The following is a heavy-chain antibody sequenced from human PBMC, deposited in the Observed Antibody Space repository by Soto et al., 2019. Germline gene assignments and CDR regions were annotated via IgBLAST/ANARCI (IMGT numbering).Heavy chain of an antibody. J-gene: IGHJ6*02. CDR1: GFTFSNYG. CDR2: ISYDGSNK. D-gene: IGHD6-19*01. Sequence: PGGSLKLSCAASGFTFSNYGMDWARKDPGKGLEWVAVISYDGSNKYYADSVKGRFTISRDNSKNTLYLQMNSLRAEDTAVFYCAKAAVAGRYYYSGMDVWGQGTPVTVSS. CDR3: AKAAVAGRYYYSGMDV. V-gene: IGHV3-30*18.